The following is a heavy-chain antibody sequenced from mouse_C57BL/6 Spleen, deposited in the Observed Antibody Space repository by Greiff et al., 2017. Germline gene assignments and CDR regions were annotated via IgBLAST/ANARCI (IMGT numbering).Heavy chain of an antibody. V-gene: IGHV10-1*01. CDR2: IRSKSNNYAT. Sequence: EVQLVESGGGLVQPKGSLKLSCAASGFSFNTYAMNWVRQAPGKGLEWVARIRSKSNNYATYYADSVKDRFTISRDDSESMLYLQMNNLKTEDTAMYYCVRRGNWGAMDYWGQGTSVTVSS. CDR1: GFSFNTYA. J-gene: IGHJ4*01. D-gene: IGHD4-1*01. CDR3: VRRGNWGAMDY.